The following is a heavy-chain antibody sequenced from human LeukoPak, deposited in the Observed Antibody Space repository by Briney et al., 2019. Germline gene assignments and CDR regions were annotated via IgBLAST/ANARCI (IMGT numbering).Heavy chain of an antibody. CDR2: IHFSGST. CDR3: ARGRLGYAWLPFDY. J-gene: IGHJ4*02. CDR1: GGSISSSSYH. D-gene: IGHD5-18*01. Sequence: SETLSLTCTVSGGSISSSSYHWGWTRQPPGKGLEWIGNIHFSGSTYYSPSLKSRVTISVDTSKNQFSLKLSSVTAADTAVYYCARGRLGYAWLPFDYWGQGTLVTVSS. V-gene: IGHV4-39*07.